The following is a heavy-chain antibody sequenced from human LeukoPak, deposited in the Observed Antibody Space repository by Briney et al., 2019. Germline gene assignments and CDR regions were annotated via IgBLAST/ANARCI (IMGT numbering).Heavy chain of an antibody. J-gene: IGHJ4*02. V-gene: IGHV1-69*08. Sequence: EASVKVSCKASGGTFSRYTISWVRQAPGQGLEWMGRIIPIFGTGNDAQKFQGRVTISTDKSTSTAYMELSSLRSEDTAVYYCAGYCSGGSCYGGYYFDYWGQGTLVTVSS. D-gene: IGHD2-15*01. CDR2: IIPIFGTG. CDR1: GGTFSRYT. CDR3: AGYCSGGSCYGGYYFDY.